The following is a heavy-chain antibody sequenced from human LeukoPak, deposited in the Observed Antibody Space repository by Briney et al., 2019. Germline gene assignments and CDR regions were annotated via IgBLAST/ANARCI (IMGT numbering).Heavy chain of an antibody. J-gene: IGHJ4*02. V-gene: IGHV3-7*01. D-gene: IGHD3-22*01. CDR2: IKKDGSEK. CDR3: ARVRSGFYHDY. CDR1: GFTFSSYW. Sequence: PGGSLRLSCAASGFTFSSYWMSWVRQAPGKGLEWVANIKKDGSEKYYVDSVKGRFTISRDNAKNSLYLQMNSLRAEDTAVYYCARVRSGFYHDYWGQGTLVTVSS.